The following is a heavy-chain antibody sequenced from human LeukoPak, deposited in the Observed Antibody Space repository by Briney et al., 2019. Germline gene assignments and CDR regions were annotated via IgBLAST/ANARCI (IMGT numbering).Heavy chain of an antibody. V-gene: IGHV3-66*01. CDR2: IHSGANT. D-gene: IGHD3-22*01. Sequence: GGSLRLSCAASGFTVSSNYMTWVRQAPGKGLEWVSGIHSGANTYYADAVKGRFTISRDNSKNTLYLQMNSLRAEGSAVYYCAKVAFYDSSGFDYWGQGTLVTVSS. J-gene: IGHJ4*02. CDR1: GFTVSSNY. CDR3: AKVAFYDSSGFDY.